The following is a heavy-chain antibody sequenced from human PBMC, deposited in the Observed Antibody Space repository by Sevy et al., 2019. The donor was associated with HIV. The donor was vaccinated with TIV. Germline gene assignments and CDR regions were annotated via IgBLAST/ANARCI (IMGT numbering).Heavy chain of an antibody. CDR3: ARRFSSSSFDY. V-gene: IGHV4-61*02. D-gene: IGHD6-6*01. CDR2: IYSSGTT. J-gene: IGHJ4*02. Sequence: SETLSLTCTVSGDSISSRSYYWNWVRQPAAKGLEWIGRIYSSGTTDYNPSLKSPLTMSVDTSKNQFSLNLRSVTAADTAVYYCARRFSSSSFDYWGQGILVTVSS. CDR1: GDSISSRSYY.